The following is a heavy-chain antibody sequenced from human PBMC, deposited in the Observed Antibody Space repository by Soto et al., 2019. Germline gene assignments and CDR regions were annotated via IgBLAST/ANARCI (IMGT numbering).Heavy chain of an antibody. D-gene: IGHD1-7*01. CDR1: GFSLSISGVG. CDR2: IYWDDDK. V-gene: IGHV2-5*02. Sequence: SGPTLVNPTQTLTLTCTFSGFSLSISGVGVGWIRQPPGKALEWLALIYWDDDKRYSPSLKSRLTITKDTSKNQVVLTMTNMDPVDTATYYCAHSLHWNYAFQHWGQGTLVTVSS. J-gene: IGHJ1*01. CDR3: AHSLHWNYAFQH.